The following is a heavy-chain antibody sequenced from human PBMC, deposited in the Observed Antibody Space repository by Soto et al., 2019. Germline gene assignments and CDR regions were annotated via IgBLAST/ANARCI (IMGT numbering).Heavy chain of an antibody. CDR3: VRDYASDSGVRLDF. V-gene: IGHV1-3*01. CDR2: IGAGDGKT. J-gene: IGHJ4*02. Sequence: QVQLVQSGTEVKKPGASVKVSCKASGYRFTHYVIHWVRQAPGQRLEWMGWIGAGDGKTYYSQNFQGRVTITKDTSASTAYMELSSLISEDTAVYYCVRDYASDSGVRLDFWGQGTLVTVSS. CDR1: GYRFTHYV. D-gene: IGHD3-22*01.